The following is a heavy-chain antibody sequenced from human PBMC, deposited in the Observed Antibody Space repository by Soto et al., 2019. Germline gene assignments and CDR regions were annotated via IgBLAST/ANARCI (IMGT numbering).Heavy chain of an antibody. J-gene: IGHJ4*02. CDR2: INPNGGST. CDR3: ARGLYSGDK. V-gene: IGHV1-46*01. D-gene: IGHD2-21*01. Sequence: QVRLVQSGAEVKKPGASVKVSCKASGYIFTNYYIHWVRQAPGQGLEWMAIINPNGGSTNCAQELQGRITLTRDTSTSTVYMDLSSLTSEDTAVYDCARGLYSGDKWGQGTLVTVSS. CDR1: GYIFTNYY.